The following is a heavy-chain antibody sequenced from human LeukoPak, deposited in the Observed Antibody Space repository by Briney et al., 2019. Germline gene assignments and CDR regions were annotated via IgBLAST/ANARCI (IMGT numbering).Heavy chain of an antibody. V-gene: IGHV4-61*02. Sequence: PSETLSLTCTVSGGSISSGSYYWSWIRQPAGKGLEWIGRIYTSGSTNYNPSLKSRVTISVDTSKNQFSLKLSSVTAADTAVYYCAVISGYYYVEDYYYYMDVWGKGTTVTISS. D-gene: IGHD3-22*01. CDR2: IYTSGST. J-gene: IGHJ6*03. CDR3: AVISGYYYVEDYYYYMDV. CDR1: GGSISSGSYY.